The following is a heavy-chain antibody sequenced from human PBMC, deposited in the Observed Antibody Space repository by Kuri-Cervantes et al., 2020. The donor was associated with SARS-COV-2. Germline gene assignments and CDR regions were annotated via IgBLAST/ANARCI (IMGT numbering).Heavy chain of an antibody. D-gene: IGHD3-16*01. Sequence: ASVKVSCKASGYTFTDYYMPWVRQAPGQGLEWMGWINPNSGGKNYEQKFQGWVAMIRDTSLSTAFMELSRLRSDDTAVYYCARGEGVGGLMVLFQRRGGGPLDFWGQGTLVTVSS. V-gene: IGHV1-2*04. CDR3: ARGEGVGGLMVLFQRRGGGPLDF. CDR1: GYTFTDYY. J-gene: IGHJ4*02. CDR2: INPNSGGK.